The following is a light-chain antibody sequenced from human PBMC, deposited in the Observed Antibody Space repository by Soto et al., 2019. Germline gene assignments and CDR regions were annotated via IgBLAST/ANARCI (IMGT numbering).Light chain of an antibody. J-gene: IGKJ4*01. Sequence: EKVMTQSPGTLSVSPGERATLSCRASQSVGSNLAWFQQKPGQAPRLLIYGASTRATGTPARFSGSGSGTEFTLIINSLQSEDFAVYYCQQYDSWPRTFGGGTKV. CDR3: QQYDSWPRT. CDR2: GAS. CDR1: QSVGSN. V-gene: IGKV3-15*01.